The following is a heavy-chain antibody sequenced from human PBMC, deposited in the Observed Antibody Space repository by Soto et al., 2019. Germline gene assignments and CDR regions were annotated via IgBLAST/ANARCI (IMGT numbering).Heavy chain of an antibody. CDR1: GGSISSYY. D-gene: IGHD6-6*01. Sequence: SQTLSLTCTVSGGSISSYYWSWIRQPPGKGLEWIGYIYYSGSTNYNPSLKSRVTISVDTSKNQFSLKLSSVTAADTAVYYCARHGRAARPEGWFDPWGQGTLVTVSS. CDR3: ARHGRAARPEGWFDP. V-gene: IGHV4-59*08. CDR2: IYYSGST. J-gene: IGHJ5*02.